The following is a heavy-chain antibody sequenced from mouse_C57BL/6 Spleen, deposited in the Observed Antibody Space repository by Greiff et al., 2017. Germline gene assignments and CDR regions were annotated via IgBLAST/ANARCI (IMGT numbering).Heavy chain of an antibody. D-gene: IGHD2-5*01. CDR1: GYTFTSYW. CDR3: ARSDYSNYYAMDY. J-gene: IGHJ4*01. V-gene: IGHV1-64*01. CDR2: IHPNSGST. Sequence: QVHVKQSGAELVKPGASVKLSCKASGYTFTSYWMHWVKQRPGQGLEWIGMIHPNSGSTNYNEKFKSKATLTVDKSSSTAYMQLSSLTSEDSAVYYCARSDYSNYYAMDYWGQGTSVTVSS.